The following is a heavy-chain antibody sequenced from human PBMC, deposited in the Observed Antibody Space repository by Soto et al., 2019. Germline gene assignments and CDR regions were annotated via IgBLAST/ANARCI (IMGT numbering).Heavy chain of an antibody. CDR1: GFTFISYA. CDR2: ISYDGSNK. Sequence: GWSLRLSCAASGFTFISYAMHWVRQAPGKGLEWVAVISYDGSNKYYADSVKGRFTISRDNSKNTLYLQMNSLRAEDTAVYYCARESYYYDSSGYFRGAFDIWGQGTMVTVSS. CDR3: ARESYYYDSSGYFRGAFDI. J-gene: IGHJ3*02. V-gene: IGHV3-30-3*01. D-gene: IGHD3-22*01.